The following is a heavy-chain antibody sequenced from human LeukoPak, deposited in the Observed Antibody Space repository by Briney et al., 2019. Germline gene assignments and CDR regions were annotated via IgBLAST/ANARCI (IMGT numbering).Heavy chain of an antibody. V-gene: IGHV3-49*04. CDR3: TRDLSATYDSSGQPLDY. CDR2: IRSKAYGGTT. CDR1: GFTFSNAW. Sequence: GGSLRLSCAASGFTFSNAWMSWVRQAPGKGLEWVGFIRSKAYGGTTEYAASVKGRFTISRDDSKSIAYLQMNSLKTEDTAVYYCTRDLSATYDSSGQPLDYWGQGTLVTVSS. J-gene: IGHJ4*02. D-gene: IGHD3-22*01.